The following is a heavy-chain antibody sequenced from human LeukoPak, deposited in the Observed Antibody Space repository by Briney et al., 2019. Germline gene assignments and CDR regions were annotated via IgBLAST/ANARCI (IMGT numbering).Heavy chain of an antibody. J-gene: IGHJ4*02. V-gene: IGHV3-21*01. CDR3: ARFDSIAAAPDY. Sequence: GGSLRLPCADPGFTFSSYSINCVRHAPGKGLERVSSISSSSSYIYYADSVKGRFTIYRDNAKNSLYLQMNSESAEDTAVYYCARFDSIAAAPDYWGQGTLVTVSS. D-gene: IGHD6-13*01. CDR2: ISSSSSYI. CDR1: GFTFSSYS.